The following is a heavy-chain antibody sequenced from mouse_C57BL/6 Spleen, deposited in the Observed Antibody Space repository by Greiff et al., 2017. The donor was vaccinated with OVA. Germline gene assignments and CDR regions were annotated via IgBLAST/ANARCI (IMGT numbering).Heavy chain of an antibody. V-gene: IGHV1-82*01. CDR3: ARGDYDYEGRDY. Sequence: HVPLHPSFPYLVKPGASVKISCKASGYAFSSSWMNWVKQRPGKGLEWIGRIYPGDGDTNYNGKFKGKATLTADKSSSTAYMQLSSLTSEDSAVYFCARGDYDYEGRDYWGQGTTLTVSS. CDR1: GYAFSSSW. J-gene: IGHJ2*01. D-gene: IGHD2-4*01. CDR2: IYPGDGDT.